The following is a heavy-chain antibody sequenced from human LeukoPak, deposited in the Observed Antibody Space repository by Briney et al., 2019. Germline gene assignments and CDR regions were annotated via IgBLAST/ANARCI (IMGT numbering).Heavy chain of an antibody. CDR1: GFTFSSYA. Sequence: GGSLRLSCAASGFTFSSYAMSWVRQAPGKGLEWVSAISGSGGSTYYADSVKGRFTISRDNSKNTLYLQMNSLRAEDTAVYYCAKVGTPGYSSSWPLIDYWGQGTLVTVSS. CDR2: ISGSGGST. J-gene: IGHJ4*02. D-gene: IGHD6-13*01. CDR3: AKVGTPGYSSSWPLIDY. V-gene: IGHV3-23*01.